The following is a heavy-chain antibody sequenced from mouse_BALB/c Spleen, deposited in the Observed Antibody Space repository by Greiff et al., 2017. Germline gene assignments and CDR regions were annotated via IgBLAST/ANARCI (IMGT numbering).Heavy chain of an antibody. Sequence: EVKVVESGGGLVKPGGSLKLSCAASGFTFSSYAMSWVRQTPEKRLEWVASISSGGSTYYPDSVKGRFTISRDNARNILYLQMSSLRSEDTAMYYCAREWGMDYWGQGTSVTVSS. CDR3: AREWGMDY. V-gene: IGHV5-6-5*01. J-gene: IGHJ4*01. CDR2: ISSGGST. CDR1: GFTFSSYA.